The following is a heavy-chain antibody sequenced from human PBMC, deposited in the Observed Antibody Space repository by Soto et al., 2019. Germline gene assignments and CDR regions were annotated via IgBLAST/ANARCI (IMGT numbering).Heavy chain of an antibody. CDR1: GGSVTSHH. V-gene: IGHV4-59*02. CDR3: ARADYSNYYYYYGMDV. CDR2: IYYSGST. J-gene: IGHJ6*02. D-gene: IGHD4-4*01. Sequence: SETLSLTCFVSGGSVTSHHWSWIRQPPGKGLEWIGYIYYSGSTNYNPSLKSRVTISVDTSKNQFSLKLSSVTAADTAVYYCARADYSNYYYYYGMDVWGQGTTVTVSS.